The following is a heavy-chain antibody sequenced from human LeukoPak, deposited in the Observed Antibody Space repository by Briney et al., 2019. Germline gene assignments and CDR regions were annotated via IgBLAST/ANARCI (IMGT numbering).Heavy chain of an antibody. CDR3: ARGAYTCSSTSCYYYYYMDV. D-gene: IGHD2-2*01. J-gene: IGHJ6*03. Sequence: ASVKVSCKASGGTFSSYAISWVRQAPGQGLEWMGGIIPIFGTANYAQKFQGRVTITADESTSTAYMELSSLRSEDTAVYYCARGAYTCSSTSCYYYYYMDVWGKGTTVTVSS. CDR2: IIPIFGTA. CDR1: GGTFSSYA. V-gene: IGHV1-69*13.